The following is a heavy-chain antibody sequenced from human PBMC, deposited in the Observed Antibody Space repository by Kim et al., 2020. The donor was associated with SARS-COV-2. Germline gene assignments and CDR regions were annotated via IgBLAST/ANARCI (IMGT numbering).Heavy chain of an antibody. CDR3: ASSEGRASWPQFDY. Sequence: NPSLKTRVTSSWDTSKNQLSLHLAAVTAADTAVYYCASSEGRASWPQFDYWGPGLLVTVSS. J-gene: IGHJ4*02. D-gene: IGHD2-2*01. V-gene: IGHV4-59*01.